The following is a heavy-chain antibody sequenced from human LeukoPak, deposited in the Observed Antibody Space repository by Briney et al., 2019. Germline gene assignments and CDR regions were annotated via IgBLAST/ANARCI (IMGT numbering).Heavy chain of an antibody. CDR2: ISSSGGTM. CDR3: ARDVWGDRDGFFED. J-gene: IGHJ4*02. Sequence: GGSLRLSCEASGFDFSGYEMNWVRQAPGLGLEWVSHISSSGGTMYYVDSVKGRFTISRDNAKNTLYLQMNSLTAEDTAVYYCARDVWGDRDGFFEDWGQGTLVTVSS. V-gene: IGHV3-48*03. CDR1: GFDFSGYE. D-gene: IGHD2-21*01.